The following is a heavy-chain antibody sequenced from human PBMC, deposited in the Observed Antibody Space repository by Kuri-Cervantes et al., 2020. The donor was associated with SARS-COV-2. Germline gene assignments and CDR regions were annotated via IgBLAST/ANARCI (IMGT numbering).Heavy chain of an antibody. CDR2: IKQDGSEK. J-gene: IGHJ6*02. Sequence: GGSLRLSCAASGFTFSSYWMSWVRQAPGKGLEWVANIKQDGSEKYYVDSVKGRFTISRDNAKNSLCLQMNSLRPEDTAVYYCAREEHYNFWSGYMNYYGMDVWGRGTTVTVSS. CDR3: AREEHYNFWSGYMNYYGMDV. D-gene: IGHD3-3*01. CDR1: GFTFSSYW. V-gene: IGHV3-7*03.